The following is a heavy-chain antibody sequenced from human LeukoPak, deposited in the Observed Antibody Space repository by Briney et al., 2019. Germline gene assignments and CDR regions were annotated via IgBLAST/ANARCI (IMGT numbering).Heavy chain of an antibody. CDR3: AKGTRRWLQSGFDY. V-gene: IGHV3-48*01. J-gene: IGHJ4*02. CDR1: GFTFSSYS. Sequence: GGSLRLSCAASGFTFSSYSMNWVRQAPGKGLEWVSYISSSSSTIYYADSVKGRFTISRDNAKNSLYLQMNSLRAEDTAVYYCAKGTRRWLQSGFDYWGQGTLVTVSS. D-gene: IGHD5-24*01. CDR2: ISSSSSTI.